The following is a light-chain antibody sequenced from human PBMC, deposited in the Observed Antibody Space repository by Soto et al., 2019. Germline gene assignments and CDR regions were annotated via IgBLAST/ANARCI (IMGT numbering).Light chain of an antibody. Sequence: EIVLTQSPDTLSLSPGERATLSCRASQSVRSSLAWYQQKPGQAPRLLIYDASNRATGIPARFSGSGSGTDFTLTISSLEPEDFAVYYCKKRSNWPPEVTFGPGTKVDIK. CDR3: KKRSNWPPEVT. V-gene: IGKV3-11*01. CDR1: QSVRSS. CDR2: DAS. J-gene: IGKJ3*01.